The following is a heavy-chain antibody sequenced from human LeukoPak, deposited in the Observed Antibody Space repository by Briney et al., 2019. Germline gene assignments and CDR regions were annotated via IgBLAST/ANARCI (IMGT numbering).Heavy chain of an antibody. D-gene: IGHD3-22*01. J-gene: IGHJ5*02. CDR3: ARGGTNYYDSSGYYPPTHWFDP. Sequence: SVKVSCKASGGTFSSYAISWVRQAPGQGLEWMGGIIPIFGTANYAQKFQGRVTITTDESTSTAYMELSSLRSEDTAVYYCARGGTNYYDSSGYYPPTHWFDPWGQGALVTVSS. V-gene: IGHV1-69*05. CDR2: IIPIFGTA. CDR1: GGTFSSYA.